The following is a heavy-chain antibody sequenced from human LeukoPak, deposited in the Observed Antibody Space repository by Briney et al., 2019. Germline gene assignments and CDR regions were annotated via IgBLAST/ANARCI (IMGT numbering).Heavy chain of an antibody. Sequence: GGSLRLSCAASGFTFSSYAMHWVRQAPGKGLEWVAVISYDGSSKYYADSVKGRFTISRDNSKNTLYLQMNSLRAEDTAVYYCARDSSSNWNYVGAFDIWGQGTMVTVSS. CDR2: ISYDGSSK. V-gene: IGHV3-30-3*01. D-gene: IGHD1-7*01. CDR1: GFTFSSYA. J-gene: IGHJ3*02. CDR3: ARDSSSNWNYVGAFDI.